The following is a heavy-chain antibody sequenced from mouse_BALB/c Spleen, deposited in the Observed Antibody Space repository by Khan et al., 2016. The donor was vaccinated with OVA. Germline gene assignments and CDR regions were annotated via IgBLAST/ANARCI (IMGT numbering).Heavy chain of an antibody. CDR3: ARLVDI. Sequence: QMQLEESGPGLVAPSQSLSITCTVSGYSLTSYGVHWVRQPPGKGLEWLGVIWAGGSNTYYSALMSRLSISKDNPKSQVFLKMTSLQSDDTDMYYCARLVDIWGQGTTLTVAS. D-gene: IGHD1-3*01. J-gene: IGHJ2*01. CDR2: IWAGGSN. CDR1: GYSLTSYG. V-gene: IGHV2-9*02.